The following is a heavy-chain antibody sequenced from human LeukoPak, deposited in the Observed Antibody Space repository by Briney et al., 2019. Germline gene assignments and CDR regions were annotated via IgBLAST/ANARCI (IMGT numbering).Heavy chain of an antibody. Sequence: GGSLRLSCAASGFTFSDHHMDWVRQAPGKGLEWVGRARNKDDSYTKEYAATVKGRFTISRDDSKNSLYLQMNSLKSEDAAVYYCARALLPAALDYWGQGILVTVSS. D-gene: IGHD2-2*01. J-gene: IGHJ4*02. CDR1: GFTFSDHH. V-gene: IGHV3-72*01. CDR2: ARNKDDSYTK. CDR3: ARALLPAALDY.